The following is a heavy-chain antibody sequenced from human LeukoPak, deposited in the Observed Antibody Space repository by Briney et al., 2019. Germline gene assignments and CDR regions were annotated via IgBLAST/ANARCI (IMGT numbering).Heavy chain of an antibody. CDR2: INWNGGST. CDR3: ARAREKYDSSGYYDY. J-gene: IGHJ4*02. D-gene: IGHD3-22*01. V-gene: IGHV3-20*04. CDR1: GFTFDDYG. Sequence: GGSLRLSCAASGFTFDDYGMSWVRQAPGKGLEWVSGINWNGGSTGYADSVKGRFTISRDNAKNSPYLQMNSLRAEDTALYYCARAREKYDSSGYYDYWGQGTLVTVSS.